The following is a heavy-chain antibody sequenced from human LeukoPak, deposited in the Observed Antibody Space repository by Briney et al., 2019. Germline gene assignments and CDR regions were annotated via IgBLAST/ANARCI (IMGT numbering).Heavy chain of an antibody. D-gene: IGHD6-6*01. CDR3: ARYGEAARPVYFDY. V-gene: IGHV4-61*02. CDR2: IYTSGST. CDR1: GGSISSGDYY. J-gene: IGHJ4*02. Sequence: PSETLSLTCTVSGGSISSGDYYWSWIRQPAGKGLEWIGRIYTSGSTNYNPYLKSRVTISVDTSKNQFSLKLSSVTAADTAVYYCARYGEAARPVYFDYWGQGTLVTVSS.